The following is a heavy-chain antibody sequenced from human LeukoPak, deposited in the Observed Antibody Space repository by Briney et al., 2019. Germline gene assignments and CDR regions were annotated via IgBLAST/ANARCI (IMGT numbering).Heavy chain of an antibody. D-gene: IGHD3-22*01. CDR3: AREIPYYDSSGYYYPDAFDI. J-gene: IGHJ3*02. Sequence: PSETLSLTCTVSGGSISSYYWSWIRQPPGKGLEWIGYIYYSGSTNYNPSLKSRVTISVDTSKNQFSLKLSSVTAADTAVYYCAREIPYYDSSGYYYPDAFDIWGQGTMVTVSS. V-gene: IGHV4-59*01. CDR1: GGSISSYY. CDR2: IYYSGST.